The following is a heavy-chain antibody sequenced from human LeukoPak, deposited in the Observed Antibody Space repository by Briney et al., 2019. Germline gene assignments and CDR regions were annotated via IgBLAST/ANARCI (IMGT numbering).Heavy chain of an antibody. J-gene: IGHJ6*02. CDR3: ARGGGSYSSGWYFYYHMDV. CDR2: ISFDGSNK. Sequence: PGGSLRLSCTASEFTFSSYAMHWVRQAPGKGLEWVAVISFDGSNKYYADSVKGRFTISRDNSKNTLYLQMNSLRAEDTAVYYCARGGGSYSSGWYFYYHMDVWGQGTTVTVSS. V-gene: IGHV3-30-3*01. CDR1: EFTFSSYA. D-gene: IGHD6-19*01.